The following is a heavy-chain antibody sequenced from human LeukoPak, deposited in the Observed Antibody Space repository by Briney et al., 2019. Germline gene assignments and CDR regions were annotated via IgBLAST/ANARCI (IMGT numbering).Heavy chain of an antibody. V-gene: IGHV3-30*18. CDR1: GFTFSSYG. D-gene: IGHD3-9*01. CDR3: AKDGANYDILTGSNFDY. J-gene: IGHJ4*02. CDR2: ISYVGSNK. Sequence: PGGSLRLSCAASGFTFSSYGMHWVRQAPGKGLEWVAVISYVGSNKYYADSVKGRFTISRDNSKNTLYLQMNSLRAEDTAVYYCAKDGANYDILTGSNFDYWGQGTLVTVSS.